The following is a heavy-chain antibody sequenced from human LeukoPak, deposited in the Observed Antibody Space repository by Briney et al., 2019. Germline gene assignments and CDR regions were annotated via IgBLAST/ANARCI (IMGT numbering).Heavy chain of an antibody. D-gene: IGHD4-17*01. Sequence: PGGSLRLSCAASGFTFSSYAMLWVRQAPGKGLEWVAVISYDGSNKYYADSVKGRFTISRDNSKNTLYLQMNSLRAEDTAVYYCARTALYGDYAPHFDYWGQGTLVTVSS. CDR1: GFTFSSYA. CDR3: ARTALYGDYAPHFDY. CDR2: ISYDGSNK. V-gene: IGHV3-30*04. J-gene: IGHJ4*02.